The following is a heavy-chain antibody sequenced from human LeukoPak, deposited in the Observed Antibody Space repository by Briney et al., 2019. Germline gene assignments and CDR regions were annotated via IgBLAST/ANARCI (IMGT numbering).Heavy chain of an antibody. CDR1: GFTFSSNY. CDR3: ARDYYDSSGYYFVA. J-gene: IGHJ4*02. CDR2: IYSGGST. V-gene: IGHV3-66*02. Sequence: PGGSLRLSCAASGFTFSSNYMRWVRQAAGKGLEWVSVIYSGGSTYYADSVKGRFTISRDNSKNTLYLQMNSLRAEDTAVYYCARDYYDSSGYYFVAWGQGTLVTVSS. D-gene: IGHD3-22*01.